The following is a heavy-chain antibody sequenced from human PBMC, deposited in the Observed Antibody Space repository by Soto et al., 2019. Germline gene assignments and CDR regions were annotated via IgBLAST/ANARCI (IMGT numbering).Heavy chain of an antibody. CDR3: AGGRSSSGWTGFDY. CDR2: ISAYNGNT. D-gene: IGHD6-19*01. J-gene: IGHJ4*02. CDR1: GYTFTSYG. V-gene: IGHV1-18*01. Sequence: ASVKVSCXASGYTFTSYGISWVRQAPGQGLEWMGWISAYNGNTNYAQKLQGRVTMTTDTSTSTAYMELRSLRSDDTAVYYCAGGRSSSGWTGFDYWGQGTLVTVSS.